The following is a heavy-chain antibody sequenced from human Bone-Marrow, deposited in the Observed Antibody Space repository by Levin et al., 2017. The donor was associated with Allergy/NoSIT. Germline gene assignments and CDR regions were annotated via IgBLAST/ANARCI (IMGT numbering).Heavy chain of an antibody. Sequence: PGGSLRLSCAASGFRFDDYAMHWVRQAPGKGLEWVSGVSWNGENIGYADSVKGRFSMSRDNAKNSLYLQMNSLRPEDTAHYYCTRDHCSGGSCYHDFWGQGTQVTVSS. D-gene: IGHD2-15*01. CDR3: TRDHCSGGSCYHDF. V-gene: IGHV3-9*01. J-gene: IGHJ4*02. CDR2: VSWNGENI. CDR1: GFRFDDYA.